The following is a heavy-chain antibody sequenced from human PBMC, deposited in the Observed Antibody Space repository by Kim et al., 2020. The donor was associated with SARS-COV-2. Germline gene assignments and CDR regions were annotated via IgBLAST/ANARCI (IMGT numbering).Heavy chain of an antibody. CDR1: GFTLTMYA. Sequence: GGSLRLSCAASGFTLTMYAMHWVRQAPGKGLEWVASISSGGSNTDYADSVDGRFTVSRDSSKNTVFLEMSTLRLDDTAVYFCAKDPICASCPGFFDSWG. J-gene: IGHJ5*01. CDR3: AKDPICASCPGFFDS. CDR2: ISSGGSNT. V-gene: IGHV3-30*04.